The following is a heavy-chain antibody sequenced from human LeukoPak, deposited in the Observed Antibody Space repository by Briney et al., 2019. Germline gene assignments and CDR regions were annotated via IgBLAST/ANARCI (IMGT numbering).Heavy chain of an antibody. CDR3: ARGRLRSDY. CDR2: MYYGGNT. J-gene: IGHJ4*02. V-gene: IGHV4-39*07. D-gene: IGHD5-12*01. Sequence: SETLSLTCTVSADSISSSSYYWGWIRQPPGEGLEWIGSMYYGGNTYYNPSLKSRVTISVDTSKNQFSLKLSSVTAADTAVYYCARGRLRSDYWGQGPLVTVSS. CDR1: ADSISSSSYY.